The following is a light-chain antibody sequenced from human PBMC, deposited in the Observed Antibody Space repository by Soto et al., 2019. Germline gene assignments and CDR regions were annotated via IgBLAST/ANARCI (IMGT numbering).Light chain of an antibody. V-gene: IGKV3-20*01. J-gene: IGKJ5*01. CDR1: QSVGVR. CDR2: GAS. Sequence: EIVLTQSPGTLSLSPGERATLSCRASQSVGVRLAWYQHKPGQPPRLLIYGASSRATGIPDRFSGSGSGTDFTLTISRLGPEDFAVFYCQHYDSLPITFGQGTRLEIK. CDR3: QHYDSLPIT.